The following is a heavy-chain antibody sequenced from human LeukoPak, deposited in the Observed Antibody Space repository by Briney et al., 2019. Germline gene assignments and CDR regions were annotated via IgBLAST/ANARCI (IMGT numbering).Heavy chain of an antibody. D-gene: IGHD1-26*01. Sequence: PGGSLRLSCAASGFTLSNYGLHWVRQAPGKGLEWLAVMWFDGSHKYYADSVKGRFTISRDNSKSMLYLQMNSLRAEDTAVYYCAKDAYSGSYPFDYWGQGTLVTVSS. V-gene: IGHV3-33*06. J-gene: IGHJ4*02. CDR2: MWFDGSHK. CDR3: AKDAYSGSYPFDY. CDR1: GFTLSNYG.